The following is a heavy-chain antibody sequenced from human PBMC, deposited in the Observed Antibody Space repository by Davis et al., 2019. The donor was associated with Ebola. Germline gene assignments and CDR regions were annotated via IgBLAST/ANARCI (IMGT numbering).Heavy chain of an antibody. J-gene: IGHJ5*02. CDR2: ISSSSCYI. V-gene: IGHV3-21*01. Sequence: GESLKISCAASGFTFSSYSMNWVRQAPGKGLEWVSSISSSSCYIYYADSVKGRFTISRDNAKNSLYLQMNSLRAEDTAVYYCARVTVGNNWFDPWGQGTLVTVSS. D-gene: IGHD3-16*01. CDR3: ARVTVGNNWFDP. CDR1: GFTFSSYS.